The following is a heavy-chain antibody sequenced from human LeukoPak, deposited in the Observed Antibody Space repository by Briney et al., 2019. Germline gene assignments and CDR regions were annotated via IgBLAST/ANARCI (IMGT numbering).Heavy chain of an antibody. J-gene: IGHJ6*02. Sequence: SETLSLTCTVSGGSISSYYWSWIRQPPGKGLEWIGYIYYSGSTNYNPSLKSRVTIPVDTSKNQFSLKLSSVTAADTAVYYCARDTENYYDSSGYSYYYYYGMDVWGQGTTVTVSS. CDR2: IYYSGST. CDR3: ARDTENYYDSSGYSYYYYYGMDV. V-gene: IGHV4-59*01. D-gene: IGHD3-22*01. CDR1: GGSISSYY.